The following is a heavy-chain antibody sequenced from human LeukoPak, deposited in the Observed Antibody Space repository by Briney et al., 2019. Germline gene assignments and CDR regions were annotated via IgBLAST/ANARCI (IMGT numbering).Heavy chain of an antibody. CDR2: INQGGSEE. D-gene: IGHD6-19*01. CDR1: GFVFSSFW. Sequence: PGGSLRLSCAASGFVFSSFWMIWVRQAPGKGLEWVATINQGGSEEYYVDSVKGRFTISRDNAKNSLHPQMSRLRAEDTAVYYCSRSASGWYDYWGQGTLVTVSS. CDR3: SRSASGWYDY. J-gene: IGHJ4*02. V-gene: IGHV3-7*01.